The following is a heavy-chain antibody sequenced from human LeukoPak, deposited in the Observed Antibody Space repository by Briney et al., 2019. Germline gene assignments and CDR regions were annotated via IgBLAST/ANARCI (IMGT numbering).Heavy chain of an antibody. CDR2: INPSVCAT. V-gene: IGHV1-46*01. Sequence: ASVKVSCKASGYTFTSYYMHWVRQAPGQGLEWMGIINPSVCATTYAQKFQGRVTMTRDTSTSTVYMELSSLRSEDTAVYYCARPTSIIPAANIYYYYYGMDVWGQGTTVTVSS. J-gene: IGHJ6*02. CDR3: ARPTSIIPAANIYYYYYGMDV. D-gene: IGHD6-25*01. CDR1: GYTFTSYY.